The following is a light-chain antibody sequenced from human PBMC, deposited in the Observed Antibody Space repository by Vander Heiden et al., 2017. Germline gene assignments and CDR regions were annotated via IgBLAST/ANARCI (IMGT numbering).Light chain of an antibody. CDR3: HSADSSGADVV. V-gene: IGLV3-25*03. J-gene: IGLJ3*02. CDR1: ALPKQY. Sequence: SYELTQPPSVSVSPGPTARLTCSVDALPKQYAVGYQQKPGQAPVLVMYKDSERASGIPDRFSGSSSGTTVTFTISGVQAEDEADYYCHSADSSGADVVFGGGTKLTVL. CDR2: KDS.